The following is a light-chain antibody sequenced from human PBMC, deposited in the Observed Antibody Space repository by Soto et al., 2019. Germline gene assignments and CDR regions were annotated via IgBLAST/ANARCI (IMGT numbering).Light chain of an antibody. CDR3: KQYNSYSGT. Sequence: DIQMTQSPSSVSASVGDTVTITCRASQDINVYLNWYQQKPGQVPKLLIYSASSLHSGVPSRFTGSGSETDFTLTIRSLQPEEFATYYCKQYNSYSGTFGQGTKLEIK. V-gene: IGKV1-39*01. CDR1: QDINVY. J-gene: IGKJ2*01. CDR2: SAS.